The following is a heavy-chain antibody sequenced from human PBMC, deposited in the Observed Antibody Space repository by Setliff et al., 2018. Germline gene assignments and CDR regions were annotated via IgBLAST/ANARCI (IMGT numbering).Heavy chain of an antibody. J-gene: IGHJ4*02. Sequence: SETLSLTCTVYGGSFSDYYWGWIRQPQGKGLEWIAEINHSGSTNYNPYLKRRVTISVDMSRNQFSLKLSSVTAADSAVYCCRFWSGYYKNEYWGQGTLVTVSS. CDR1: GGSFSDYY. V-gene: IGHV4-34*01. CDR2: INHSGST. CDR3: RFWSGYYKNEY. D-gene: IGHD3-3*01.